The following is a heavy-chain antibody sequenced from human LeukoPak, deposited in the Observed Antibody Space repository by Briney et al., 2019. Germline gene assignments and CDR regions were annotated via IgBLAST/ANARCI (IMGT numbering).Heavy chain of an antibody. CDR3: TTVHGAVPVNFDY. CDR2: IKSRTDGETT. J-gene: IGHJ4*02. CDR1: GFTFSSVW. D-gene: IGHD3-16*01. V-gene: IGHV3-15*01. Sequence: GGSLRLSCTASGFTFSSVWMTWVRQAPGKGLEWVGRIKSRTDGETTDYAAPVKGRFSISRDDSENTLYLQMNSLKNEDTAVYFCTTVHGAVPVNFDYWGQGSLVTVSS.